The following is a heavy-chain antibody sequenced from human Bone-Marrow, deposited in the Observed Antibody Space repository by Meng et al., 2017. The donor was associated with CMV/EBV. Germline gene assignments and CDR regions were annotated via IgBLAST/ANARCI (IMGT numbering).Heavy chain of an antibody. Sequence: GGSLRLSCAASGFTVSSNYMSWVRQAPGKGLEWVSVIYSGGSTYYADSVKGRFTISRDNSKNTLYLQMNSLRAEDTAVYYCAKDGGVRFLEWFFDYWGQGTLVTVSS. CDR1: GFTVSSNY. J-gene: IGHJ4*02. CDR3: AKDGGVRFLEWFFDY. V-gene: IGHV3-53*01. D-gene: IGHD3-3*01. CDR2: IYSGGST.